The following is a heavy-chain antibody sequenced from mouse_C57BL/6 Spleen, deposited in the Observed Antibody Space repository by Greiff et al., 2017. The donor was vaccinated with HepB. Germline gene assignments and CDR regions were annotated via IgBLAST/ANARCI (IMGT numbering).Heavy chain of an antibody. Sequence: QVQLQQPGAELVRPGSSVKLSCKASGYTFTSYWMHWVKQRPIQGLEWIGNIDPSDSETHYNQKFKDKATLTVDKSSSTAYMPLSSLTSEDSAVYYGARGGTHYAMDYWGQGTSVTVSS. CDR3: ARGGTHYAMDY. J-gene: IGHJ4*01. V-gene: IGHV1-52*01. CDR1: GYTFTSYW. CDR2: IDPSDSET. D-gene: IGHD1-1*02.